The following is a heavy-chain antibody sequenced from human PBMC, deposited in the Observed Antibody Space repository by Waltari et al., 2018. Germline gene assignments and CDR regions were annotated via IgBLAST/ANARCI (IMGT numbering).Heavy chain of an antibody. CDR2: IYHSGST. CDR3: AKAYYDSSGPGGLFDY. Sequence: QVQLQESGPGLVKPSETLSLTCAVSGYSISSGYYWGWIRQPPGKGLEWIGSIYHSGSTYYNPSLKSRVTISVDTSKNQFSLKLSSVTAADTAVYYCAKAYYDSSGPGGLFDYWGQGTLVTVSS. CDR1: GYSISSGYY. J-gene: IGHJ4*02. V-gene: IGHV4-38-2*01. D-gene: IGHD3-22*01.